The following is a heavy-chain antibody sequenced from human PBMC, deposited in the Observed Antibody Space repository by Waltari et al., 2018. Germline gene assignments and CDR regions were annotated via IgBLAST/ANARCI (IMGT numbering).Heavy chain of an antibody. D-gene: IGHD2-15*01. Sequence: EVQLVESGGGLVQPGGSLRLSCAASGFIFSSYAMSWVRQAPGKGLAWVSTISGPGDSTYYAYSVNGRFTISRDNSKNTVYLQVNSLTAEDTAIYYCARLPGDYVGYWGQGTLVTVSS. V-gene: IGHV3-23*04. CDR2: ISGPGDST. CDR3: ARLPGDYVGY. CDR1: GFIFSSYA. J-gene: IGHJ4*02.